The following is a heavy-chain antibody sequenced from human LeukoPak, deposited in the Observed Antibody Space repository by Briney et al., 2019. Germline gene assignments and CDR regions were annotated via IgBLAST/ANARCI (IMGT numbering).Heavy chain of an antibody. CDR2: ISSSSSYI. V-gene: IGHV3-21*01. J-gene: IGHJ4*02. D-gene: IGHD1-26*01. Sequence: GGSLRLSCAASGFTFSSYSMNWVRQAPGKGLEWVSSISSSSSYIYYADSVKGRSTISRDNSKNTLYLQMNSLRAEDTAVYYCATGGSYLDYWGQGTLVTVSS. CDR3: ATGGSYLDY. CDR1: GFTFSSYS.